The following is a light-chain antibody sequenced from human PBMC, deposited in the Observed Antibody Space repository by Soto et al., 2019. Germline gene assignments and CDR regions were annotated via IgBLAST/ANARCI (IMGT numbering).Light chain of an antibody. CDR2: DAS. V-gene: IGKV3-20*01. Sequence: EIVLTQSPATLSLSPGERATLSCRANQSVSSNYLAWYQQKAGQAPRLLIYDASSRATGIPDRSSGSGSGTDFTLAISRLGPEDFAVYYCQQYGSSPRTFGQGTKV. CDR1: QSVSSNY. CDR3: QQYGSSPRT. J-gene: IGKJ1*01.